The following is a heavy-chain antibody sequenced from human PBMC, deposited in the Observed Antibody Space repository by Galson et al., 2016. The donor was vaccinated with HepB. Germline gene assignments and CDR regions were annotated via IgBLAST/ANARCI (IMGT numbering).Heavy chain of an antibody. V-gene: IGHV5-51*01. J-gene: IGHJ4*02. D-gene: IGHD1-26*01. CDR2: IYPHDSDT. CDR1: GYWFSNYW. CDR3: ARGWELHDY. Sequence: QSGAEVKKPGDSLKISCKVSGYWFSNYWIGWVRQMPGKGLEWMEIIYPHDSDTRYSPSFQGQVTISADKSISTTYLQWRSLKASDTAIYYCARGWELHDYWGQGTLVTVSS.